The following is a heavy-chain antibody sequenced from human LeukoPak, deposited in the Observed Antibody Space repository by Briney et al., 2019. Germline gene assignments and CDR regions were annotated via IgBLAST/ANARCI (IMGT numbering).Heavy chain of an antibody. V-gene: IGHV3-74*01. CDR2: INGDGSHT. CDR1: GFTFSKYY. Sequence: GGSLRLSCAASGFTFSKYYMHWVRQAPGKGPVWISYINGDGSHTTYADSVKGRFTISRDNAINTVYLQMNSLRDEDTAIYYCVNMISDSGVEGKWGQGTLVTVSS. CDR3: VNMISDSGVEGK. D-gene: IGHD3-10*01. J-gene: IGHJ4*02.